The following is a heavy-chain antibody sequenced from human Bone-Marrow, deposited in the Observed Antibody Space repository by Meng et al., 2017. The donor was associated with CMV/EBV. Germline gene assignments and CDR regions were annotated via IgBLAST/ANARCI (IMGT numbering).Heavy chain of an antibody. Sequence: GESLKISCAASAFTFSTYWMSWVRQAPGKGLEWVASINQYGSEEYSVDSVKGRFTISRDNAKNSLYLQMNGLRAEDTAVYYCARGSSGPWAFDIWGQGTMVTVSS. CDR2: INQYGSEE. CDR1: AFTFSTYW. V-gene: IGHV3-7*01. J-gene: IGHJ3*02. CDR3: ARGSSGPWAFDI. D-gene: IGHD3-22*01.